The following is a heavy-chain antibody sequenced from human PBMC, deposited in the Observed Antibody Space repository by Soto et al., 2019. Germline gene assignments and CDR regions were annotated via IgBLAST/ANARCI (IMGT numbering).Heavy chain of an antibody. CDR3: ARRNDFWSGYSLHPRYYYGMDV. Sequence: PSETLSLTCAVYGGSFSGYYWSWIRQPPGKGLEWIGEINHSGSTNYNPSLKSRVTISVDTSKNQFSLKLSSVTAADTAVYYCARRNDFWSGYSLHPRYYYGMDVWGQGTTVTVSS. CDR1: GGSFSGYY. CDR2: INHSGST. J-gene: IGHJ6*02. V-gene: IGHV4-34*01. D-gene: IGHD3-3*01.